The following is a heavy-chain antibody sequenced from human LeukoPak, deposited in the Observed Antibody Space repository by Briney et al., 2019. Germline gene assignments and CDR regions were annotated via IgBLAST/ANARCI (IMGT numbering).Heavy chain of an antibody. CDR3: ATEGGWQPTDYGDHVY. CDR2: ISPYNGNA. D-gene: IGHD4-17*01. CDR1: GYTFTNYG. J-gene: IGHJ4*02. V-gene: IGHV1-18*01. Sequence: ASVKVSCKASGYTFTNYGITWVRQDPGQGLEWMGWISPYNGNANYPRELQGRVTMTTDTSTSTAYMELRSLRSDDTALYYCATEGGWQPTDYGDHVYWGQGTLVTVSS.